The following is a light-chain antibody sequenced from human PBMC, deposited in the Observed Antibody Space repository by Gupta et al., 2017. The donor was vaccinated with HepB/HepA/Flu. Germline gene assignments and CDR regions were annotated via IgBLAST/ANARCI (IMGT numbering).Light chain of an antibody. CDR3: QQRGFWPLT. CDR2: NAS. CDR1: QSIHNY. V-gene: IGKV3-11*01. J-gene: IGKJ4*01. Sequence: EIVLTQSPATLSLSPGQSATLSCRASQSIHNYLAWYQLKPGQAPRLLIYNASNRATGIPARFSGTWSGTDFTLTISRLGPDDFAVYYCQQRGFWPLTFGGGTKVEIK.